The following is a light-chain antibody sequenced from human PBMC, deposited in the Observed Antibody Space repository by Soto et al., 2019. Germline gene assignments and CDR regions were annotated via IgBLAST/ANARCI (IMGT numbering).Light chain of an antibody. CDR3: QQYNNWPQT. CDR2: GAS. Sequence: EIVLTQSPGTLSLSPWERATLSCRASHSVSRTYLAWYQQKPGQAPRLLIYGASTRATGIPARFSGSGSGTEFTLTISSLQSEDFAVYYCQQYNNWPQTFGQGTKVDIK. J-gene: IGKJ1*01. CDR1: HSVSRTY. V-gene: IGKV3-15*01.